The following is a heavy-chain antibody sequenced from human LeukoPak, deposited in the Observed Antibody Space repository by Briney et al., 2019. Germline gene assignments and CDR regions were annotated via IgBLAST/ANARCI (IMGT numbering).Heavy chain of an antibody. D-gene: IGHD3-16*01. CDR1: GFTFSDYY. J-gene: IGHJ4*02. CDR2: ITNSGSGK. Sequence: GALRLSCAASGFTFSDYYINWIRQAPGKGLEWVSYITNSGSGKYYADSVKGRFTISRDNAKNSLYLQMNSLSAEDTAVYYCARDAGNYVFDYWGQGTLVTVSS. CDR3: ARDAGNYVFDY. V-gene: IGHV3-11*01.